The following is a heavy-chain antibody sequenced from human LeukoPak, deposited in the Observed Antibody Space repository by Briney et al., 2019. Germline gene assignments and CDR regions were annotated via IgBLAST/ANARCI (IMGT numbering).Heavy chain of an antibody. V-gene: IGHV3-7*01. CDR3: ARDILTGVDYMDV. CDR2: IKPDGSEK. J-gene: IGHJ6*03. Sequence: ETLSLTCAVYGGSFSGYYWSWIRQPPGKGLEWVANIKPDGSEKYYEDSVKGRFTISRDNAKNLLYLQMNSLRAEDTAVYYCARDILTGVDYMDVWGKGTTVTVSS. D-gene: IGHD3-9*01. CDR1: GGSFSGYY.